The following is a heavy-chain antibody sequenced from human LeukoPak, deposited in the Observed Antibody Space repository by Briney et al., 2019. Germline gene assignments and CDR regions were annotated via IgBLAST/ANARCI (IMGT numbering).Heavy chain of an antibody. D-gene: IGHD5-12*01. Sequence: ASVKVSCRASGYTFTSYDINWVRQATGQGLEWMGWMNPNSGNTGYAQKFQGRVTMTRNTSISTAYMELSSLRSEDTAVYYCARVYGYSGYASGYWGQGTLVTVSS. J-gene: IGHJ4*02. CDR2: MNPNSGNT. V-gene: IGHV1-8*01. CDR1: GYTFTSYD. CDR3: ARVYGYSGYASGY.